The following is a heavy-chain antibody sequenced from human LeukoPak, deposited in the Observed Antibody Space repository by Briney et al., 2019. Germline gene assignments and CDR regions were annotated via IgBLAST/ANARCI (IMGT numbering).Heavy chain of an antibody. CDR3: KRYNNDHFDY. CDR1: GFTFGGYG. Sequence: GSLRLSCAGSGFTFGGYGMHWFRQTPGKGLEWVAVIAYDGSRAFYADSVKGRFTISRDNSKNTMSVQMDDLRAEDTAVYYYKRYNNDHFDYWGQGTLVTVSS. D-gene: IGHD1-14*01. J-gene: IGHJ4*02. V-gene: IGHV3-33*01. CDR2: IAYDGSRA.